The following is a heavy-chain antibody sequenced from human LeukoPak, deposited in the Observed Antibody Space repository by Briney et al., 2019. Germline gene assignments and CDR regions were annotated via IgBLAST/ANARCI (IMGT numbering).Heavy chain of an antibody. D-gene: IGHD3-22*01. V-gene: IGHV4-30-4*08. CDR3: ARATITMMAGIPADAFDI. CDR1: GGSIRSGDYY. J-gene: IGHJ3*02. Sequence: TLSLTCTVSGGSIRSGDYYWSWIRQPPGKGLEWIGYIYYSGNTYYNPSLKSRVTISVDTSKKQFSLKLSSVTAADTAVYYCARATITMMAGIPADAFDIWGQGTMVTVSS. CDR2: IYYSGNT.